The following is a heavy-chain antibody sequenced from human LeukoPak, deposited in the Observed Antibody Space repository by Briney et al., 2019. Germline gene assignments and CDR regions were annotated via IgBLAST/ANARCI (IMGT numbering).Heavy chain of an antibody. CDR3: ATVPRWGSYYFDY. Sequence: ASVKVSCKVSGYTLTELSMHWVRQAPGKGLEWMGGFDPEDGETIHAQKFQGRVTMTEDTSTDTAYMELSSLRSEDTAVYYCATVPRWGSYYFDYWGQGTLVTVSS. V-gene: IGHV1-24*01. D-gene: IGHD3-16*01. CDR1: GYTLTELS. CDR2: FDPEDGET. J-gene: IGHJ4*02.